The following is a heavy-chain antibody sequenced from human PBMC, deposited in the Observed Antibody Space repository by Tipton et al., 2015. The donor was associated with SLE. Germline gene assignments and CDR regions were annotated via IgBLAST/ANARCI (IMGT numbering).Heavy chain of an antibody. CDR2: AYTTGSP. Sequence: TLSLTCTVSGVSISSASYYWNWIRQPAGKGLEWIGRAYTTGSPYYNPSLRGRVTISVDKSKNQFSLKLTSVTAADTAVYYCARWIPLTGINVWGQGATVTVSS. CDR3: ARWIPLTGINV. D-gene: IGHD5-18*01. V-gene: IGHV4-61*02. CDR1: GVSISSASYY. J-gene: IGHJ6*02.